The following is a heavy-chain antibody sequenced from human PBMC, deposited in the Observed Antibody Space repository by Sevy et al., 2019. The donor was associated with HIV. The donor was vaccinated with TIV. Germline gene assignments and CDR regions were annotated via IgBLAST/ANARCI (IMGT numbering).Heavy chain of an antibody. CDR3: ARDRATSATGTLFDY. D-gene: IGHD3-9*01. Sequence: GGSLRLSCVASGFTSSSYAMSWVRHPPGRGLEWVSTLSDSGVSTYYADSVKGRFTISRDNSKNILYLQMNSLRAEDTAVYYCARDRATSATGTLFDYWGQGTLVTVSS. CDR2: LSDSGVST. V-gene: IGHV3-23*01. CDR1: GFTSSSYA. J-gene: IGHJ4*02.